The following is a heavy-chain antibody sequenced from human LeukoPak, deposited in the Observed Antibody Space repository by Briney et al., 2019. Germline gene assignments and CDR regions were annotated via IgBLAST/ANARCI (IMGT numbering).Heavy chain of an antibody. V-gene: IGHV3-74*01. CDR2: INSDGSST. CDR3: ARDLGGATGIDY. J-gene: IGHJ4*02. D-gene: IGHD1-26*01. Sequence: GGSLRLSCAASRFTFSSYWMHWVRQAPGKGLVWVSRINSDGSSTSYADSVKGRFPISRDNAKNTLYLQMNSLRAEDTAVYFCARDLGGATGIDYWGQGTLVTVSS. CDR1: RFTFSSYW.